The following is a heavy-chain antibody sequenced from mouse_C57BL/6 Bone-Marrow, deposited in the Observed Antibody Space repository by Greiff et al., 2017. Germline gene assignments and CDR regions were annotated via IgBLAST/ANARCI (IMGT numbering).Heavy chain of an antibody. CDR1: GYTFTSYG. J-gene: IGHJ3*01. D-gene: IGHD2-3*01. CDR2: IYTGSGNT. Sequence: VKVVESGAELARPGASVKLSCNASGYTFTSYGISWVNQRPGQGLEWIGEIYTGSGNTYYNEKFKGKATLTADKSSSTAYIELRSLTSEGSAVYCCAVMTPLFACWRRRTLVTVAA. CDR3: AVMTPLFAC. V-gene: IGHV1-81*01.